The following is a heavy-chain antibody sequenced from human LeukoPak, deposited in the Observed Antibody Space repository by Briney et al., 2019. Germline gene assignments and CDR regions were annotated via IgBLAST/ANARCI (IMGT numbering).Heavy chain of an antibody. V-gene: IGHV4-30-2*01. J-gene: IGHJ4*02. CDR2: IYHSGST. Sequence: SETLSLTCTVSGGSISSGGYYWSWIRQPPGKGLEWIGYIYHSGSTYYNPSLKSRVTISVDRSKNQFSLKLSSVTAADTAVYYCAGALGGGLSSWGQGTLVTVSS. D-gene: IGHD3-16*02. CDR3: AGALGGGLSS. CDR1: GGSISSGGYY.